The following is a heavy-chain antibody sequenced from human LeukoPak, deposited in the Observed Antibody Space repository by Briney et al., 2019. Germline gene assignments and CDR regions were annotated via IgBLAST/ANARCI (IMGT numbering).Heavy chain of an antibody. CDR1: GFTFDDYA. D-gene: IGHD2-8*01. J-gene: IGHJ4*02. Sequence: GRSLRLSCAASGFTFDDYAMHWVRQAPGKGLEWVSGISGNSGSIGYADSVRGRFTISRDNAKNSLYLQMNSLRAEDTALYYCAKDHCTNGVCYMVYWGQGTLATVSS. CDR3: AKDHCTNGVCYMVY. V-gene: IGHV3-9*01. CDR2: ISGNSGSI.